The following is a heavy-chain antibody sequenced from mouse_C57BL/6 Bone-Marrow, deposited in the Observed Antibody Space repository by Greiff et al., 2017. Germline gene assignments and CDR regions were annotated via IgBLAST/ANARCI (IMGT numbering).Heavy chain of an antibody. CDR3: APSRRGAGCAY. J-gene: IGHJ3*01. V-gene: IGHV1-64*01. CDR1: GYTFTSYW. D-gene: IGHD3-3*01. Sequence: QVQLQQSGAELVKPGASVKLSCKASGYTFTSYWMYWVKQRPGQGLEWIGMIHPNSGSTNYNEKFKSKATLTVDKSSSTAYMQLSSLTSEDSAVYYCAPSRRGAGCAYWGQGTLVTVSA. CDR2: IHPNSGST.